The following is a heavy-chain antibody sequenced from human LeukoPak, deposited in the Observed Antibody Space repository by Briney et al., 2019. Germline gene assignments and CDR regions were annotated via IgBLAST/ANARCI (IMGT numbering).Heavy chain of an antibody. CDR2: ISSSSSYI. D-gene: IGHD1-26*01. Sequence: GTLSLTCAVSGGSISSSNWWSWVRQPPGKGLEWVSSISSSSSYIYYADSVKGRFTISRDNAKNSLYLQMNSLRAEDTAVYYCARDRSGSYSPPDYWGQGTLVTVSS. CDR1: GGSISSSN. CDR3: ARDRSGSYSPPDY. J-gene: IGHJ4*02. V-gene: IGHV3-21*01.